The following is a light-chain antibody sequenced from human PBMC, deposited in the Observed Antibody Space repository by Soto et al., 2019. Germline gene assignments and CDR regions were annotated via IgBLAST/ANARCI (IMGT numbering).Light chain of an antibody. J-gene: IGKJ1*01. CDR2: GAS. CDR3: QQYGSSPL. Sequence: EIVLTQSPGTLSLSPGERATLSCRASQSVSSSYLAWYQQKPCQAPRRLIYGASSRATGIPDRFSGSGSGTDFTLTISRLEPEDFAVYYCQQYGSSPLFGQGTKVEIK. V-gene: IGKV3-20*01. CDR1: QSVSSSY.